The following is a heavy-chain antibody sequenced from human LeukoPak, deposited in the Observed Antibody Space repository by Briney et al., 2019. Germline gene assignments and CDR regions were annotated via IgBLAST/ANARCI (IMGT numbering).Heavy chain of an antibody. CDR2: IWYGGSNK. CDR1: GFTLSSYN. V-gene: IGHV3-30*02. J-gene: IGHJ4*02. Sequence: GGSLRLSCAASGFTLSSYNMKWVRQAPGKGLEWVAVIWYGGSNKYXADSVKGRFTISRDNSKNTLYLQMNSLRAEDTAVYYCAKXPXGGSGYYLXYWGQGTLVTVSS. D-gene: IGHD3-22*01. CDR3: AKXPXGGSGYYLXY.